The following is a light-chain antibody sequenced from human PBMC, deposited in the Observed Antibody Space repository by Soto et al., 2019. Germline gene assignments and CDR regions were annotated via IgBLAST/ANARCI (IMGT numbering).Light chain of an antibody. J-gene: IGLJ1*01. CDR1: SSNIGATYD. Sequence: QAVVTQPPSVSGAPGQRVTISCTGSSSNIGATYDVHWYQQVPGTAPKLLIYGNSNRPSGVPDRFSGSKSGTSASLAITGLQAEDEADYYCQSYDSSLSGLYVFGTGTKVTVL. V-gene: IGLV1-40*01. CDR3: QSYDSSLSGLYV. CDR2: GNS.